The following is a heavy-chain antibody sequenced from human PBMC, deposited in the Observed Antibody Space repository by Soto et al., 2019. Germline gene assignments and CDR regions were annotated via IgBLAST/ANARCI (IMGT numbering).Heavy chain of an antibody. CDR2: IYFSGST. Sequence: QVQLQESGPGLVKPSQTLSLTCTVSGGSISSGGYYWSWIRQHPGKGLEWIGYIYFSGSTYYNPSLKSRVTISVDTSKNQFSLKLSSVTAADTTVYYCARSPHIQLWSYPSDYWGQGTLVTVSS. J-gene: IGHJ4*02. V-gene: IGHV4-31*03. CDR3: ARSPHIQLWSYPSDY. D-gene: IGHD5-18*01. CDR1: GGSISSGGYY.